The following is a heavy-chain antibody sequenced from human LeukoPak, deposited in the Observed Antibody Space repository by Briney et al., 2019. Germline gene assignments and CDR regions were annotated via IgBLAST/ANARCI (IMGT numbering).Heavy chain of an antibody. Sequence: GGSLRLSCAASGFTFSSYGMSWVRQAPGKGLEWVSAISGSGGSTYYADSVKGRFTISRDNSKNTLYLQMNSLRAEDTAVYYCARETWSDCSGGSCYAYYYYYYMDVWGKGTTVTVSS. CDR2: ISGSGGST. V-gene: IGHV3-23*01. CDR1: GFTFSSYG. J-gene: IGHJ6*03. D-gene: IGHD2-15*01. CDR3: ARETWSDCSGGSCYAYYYYYYMDV.